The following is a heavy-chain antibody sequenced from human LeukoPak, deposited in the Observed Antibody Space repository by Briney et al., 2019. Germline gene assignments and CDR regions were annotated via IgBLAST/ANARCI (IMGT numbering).Heavy chain of an antibody. D-gene: IGHD3-10*01. CDR3: AITYYYYTPAVY. J-gene: IGHJ4*02. CDR1: VYTFTDYY. CDR2: INPKSGGT. Sequence: GASVKVSCKASVYTFTDYYMHWVRQAPGQGLEWMGWINPKSGGTNYAQNFQGRVTMTRDTSISTAYMELSRLRSDDTAVYYCAITYYYYTPAVYWGQGTLVTVSS. V-gene: IGHV1-2*02.